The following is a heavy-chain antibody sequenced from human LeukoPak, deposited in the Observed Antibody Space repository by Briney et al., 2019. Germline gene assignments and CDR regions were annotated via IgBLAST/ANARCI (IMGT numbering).Heavy chain of an antibody. Sequence: SETLALTCTVPGGSIGSSNYFSGWIRQPPGKGLEWIGSISYSGNTYYNPYLKTRVSIYADTSKNYLSLELNSMTAADTAVYYCARRPVAGIISHAFDIWGQGTLVTVSS. CDR2: ISYSGNT. V-gene: IGHV4-39*02. CDR3: ARRPVAGIISHAFDI. J-gene: IGHJ3*02. D-gene: IGHD6-19*01. CDR1: GGSIGSSNYF.